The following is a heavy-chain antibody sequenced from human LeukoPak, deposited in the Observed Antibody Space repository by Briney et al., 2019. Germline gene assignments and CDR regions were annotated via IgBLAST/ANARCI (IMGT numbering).Heavy chain of an antibody. Sequence: SETLSLTCAVSGYSISSGYYWGWIRQPPGKGLEWIGSIYHSGSTYYNPSLKSRVTVSVDTSKNQFSLKLSSVTTADTAVYYCARGGYCSGGSYYFGYYYYYGMDVWGKGTTVTVSS. D-gene: IGHD2-15*01. CDR3: ARGGYCSGGSYYFGYYYYYGMDV. J-gene: IGHJ6*04. V-gene: IGHV4-38-2*01. CDR2: IYHSGST. CDR1: GYSISSGYY.